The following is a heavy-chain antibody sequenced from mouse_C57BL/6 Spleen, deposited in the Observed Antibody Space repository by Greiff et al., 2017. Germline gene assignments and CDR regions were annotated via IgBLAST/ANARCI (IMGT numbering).Heavy chain of an antibody. J-gene: IGHJ1*03. CDR3: ARSYYSTIFWYFDV. D-gene: IGHD2-5*01. CDR2: IYPGGGDT. V-gene: IGHV1-82*01. Sequence: QVQLQQSGPELVKPGASVKISCKASGYAFSSSWMNWVKQRPGKGLEWIGRIYPGGGDTNYNGKFKGNATLTADKSSSTAYMQLSCLTSEDSAVYYYARSYYSTIFWYFDVWGTGTTVTVSS. CDR1: GYAFSSSW.